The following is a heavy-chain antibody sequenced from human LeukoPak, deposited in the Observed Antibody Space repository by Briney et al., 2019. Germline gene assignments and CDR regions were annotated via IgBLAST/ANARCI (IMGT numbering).Heavy chain of an antibody. J-gene: IGHJ5*02. V-gene: IGHV3-23*01. Sequence: PGGSLRLSCAASGFTFSSYAMSWVRQAPGKGLEWVSAISGSGGSTYYADSVKGRFTISRDNSKNTLYLQMYSLRAEETAVYYCAKAPRAPEWKINWFDPWGQGTLVTVSS. D-gene: IGHD3-3*01. CDR2: ISGSGGST. CDR1: GFTFSSYA. CDR3: AKAPRAPEWKINWFDP.